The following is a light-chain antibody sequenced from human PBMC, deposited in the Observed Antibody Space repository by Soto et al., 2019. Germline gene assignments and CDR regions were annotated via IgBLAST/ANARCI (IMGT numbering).Light chain of an antibody. V-gene: IGKV1-6*01. CDR3: LQDYNYPWT. J-gene: IGKJ1*01. CDR2: AAS. CDR1: QGIRND. Sequence: AIQMTQSPPSLSASVGDRVTITCRASQGIRNDLGWYQQKPGKAPKLLIYAASSLQSGVPSRFSGSGSGTDFTLTINNLQPEDFATYYCLQDYNYPWTFGQGTKVEIK.